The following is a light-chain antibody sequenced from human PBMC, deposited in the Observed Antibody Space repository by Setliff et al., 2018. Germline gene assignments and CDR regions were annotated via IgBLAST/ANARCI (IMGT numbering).Light chain of an antibody. V-gene: IGLV2-14*03. Sequence: QSALTQPASVSGSPGQSITISCSGTSSDVGAYDLVSWYKQHPGKAPKLIISDVSNRPSGVSNRFSGSKSGNSASLIISGLQAEDEADYYCSAYTSSSTYVFGTGTKVTVL. CDR3: SAYTSSSTYV. J-gene: IGLJ1*01. CDR1: SSDVGAYDL. CDR2: DVS.